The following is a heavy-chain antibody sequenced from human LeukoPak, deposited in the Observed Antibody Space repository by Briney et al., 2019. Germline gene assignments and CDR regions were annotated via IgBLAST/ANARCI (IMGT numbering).Heavy chain of an antibody. CDR2: IKQDGSAK. Sequence: PGGSLRLSCAASGFTFSSYWMSWVRQAPGKGLEWVANIKQDGSAKYYVDSVKGRFTISRDNAKNSLHLQMNSLRAEDTAVYYCARDWEVPAATVDYWGQGTLVTVSS. J-gene: IGHJ4*02. CDR1: GFTFSSYW. V-gene: IGHV3-7*01. D-gene: IGHD2-2*01. CDR3: ARDWEVPAATVDY.